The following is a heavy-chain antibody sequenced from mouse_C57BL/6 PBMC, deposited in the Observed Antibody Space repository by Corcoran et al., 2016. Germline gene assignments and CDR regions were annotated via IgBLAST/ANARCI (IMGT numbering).Heavy chain of an antibody. CDR3: ARGGLYGGYAMDY. V-gene: IGHV1-26*01. D-gene: IGHD3-1*01. CDR1: GYTFTDYY. J-gene: IGHJ4*01. CDR2: INPNNGGT. Sequence: EVQLQQSGPELVKPGASVKISCKASGYTFTDYYMNWVKQSHGKSLEWIGDINPNNGGTSYNQKFKGKATLTVDKSSSTAYMELRSLTSEDSAVYYCARGGLYGGYAMDYWGQGTSVTVSS.